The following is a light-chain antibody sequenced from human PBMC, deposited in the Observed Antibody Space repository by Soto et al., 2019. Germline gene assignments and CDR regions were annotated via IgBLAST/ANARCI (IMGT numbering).Light chain of an antibody. CDR1: QSGFSTY. CDR2: AAS. CDR3: HQYGNSPWT. J-gene: IGKJ1*01. Sequence: EIVLTQSPGTLSLSPGDRATLSCTASQSGFSTYLAWFQLRPGQAPRLLIYAASIRATGIPDRFSGSGSGTDFSLTISRLEPGDFAVYYCHQYGNSPWTLGQGTKVEIK. V-gene: IGKV3-20*01.